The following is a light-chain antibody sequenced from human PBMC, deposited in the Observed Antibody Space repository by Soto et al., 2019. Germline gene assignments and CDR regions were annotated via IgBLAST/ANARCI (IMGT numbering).Light chain of an antibody. CDR2: GVT. Sequence: QSVLTQPASVSGSPGQSITVSCTGTSSDVENYDLVSWYQQHPGQAPKVIIYGVTKRPSGVSNRFSGKRSGNTAPLTISGLQAEDEAEYFCCSYAGDNSWVFGGGTKVTVL. J-gene: IGLJ3*02. CDR1: SSDVENYDL. V-gene: IGLV2-23*02. CDR3: CSYAGDNSWV.